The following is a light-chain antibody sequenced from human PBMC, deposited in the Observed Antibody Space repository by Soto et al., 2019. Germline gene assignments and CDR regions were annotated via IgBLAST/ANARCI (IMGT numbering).Light chain of an antibody. J-gene: IGKJ1*01. CDR1: QGISSY. CDR2: AAS. V-gene: IGKV1-8*01. Sequence: AIRMTQSPSSLSASTGDRVTITCRASQGISSYLAWYQQKPGKAPKLLIYAASTLQSGVPSRFSGSGSGTDFTLTISCLQSEDFATYYCQKYYSYPPTFGQGPRWKSN. CDR3: QKYYSYPPT.